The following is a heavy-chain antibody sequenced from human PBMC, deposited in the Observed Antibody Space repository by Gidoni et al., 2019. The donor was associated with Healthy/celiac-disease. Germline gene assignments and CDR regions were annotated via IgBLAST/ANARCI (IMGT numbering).Heavy chain of an antibody. D-gene: IGHD3-3*01. CDR1: GGPISSMSYY. V-gene: IGHV4-39*02. CDR2: IYFSGST. CDR3: AREVGGTITIFGVDDAFDI. Sequence: QLQLQESGPGLVKPSETLSLTCPVSGGPISSMSYYWGWIRQPPGKGLEWFGSIYFSGSTYYNPSLKSRVTISVDTSKNQFSLKLSSVTAADTAVYYCAREVGGTITIFGVDDAFDIWGQGTMVTVSS. J-gene: IGHJ3*02.